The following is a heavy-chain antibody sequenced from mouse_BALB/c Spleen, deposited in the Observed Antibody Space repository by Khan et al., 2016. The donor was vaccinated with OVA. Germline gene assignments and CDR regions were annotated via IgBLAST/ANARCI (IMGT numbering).Heavy chain of an antibody. D-gene: IGHD1-3*01. V-gene: IGHV1S132*01. Sequence: QIQLVQSGAELVRPGASVKLSCKTSGYIFTSYWIHWVKQRSGQGLEWIARIYPGTGSTYYNEKFKGKATLTADKSSSTAYMHLSSLTSEDSAVDFCAVGGDDNHAMDYWGQGTSVTVAS. CDR1: GYIFTSYW. J-gene: IGHJ4*01. CDR2: IYPGTGST. CDR3: AVGGDDNHAMDY.